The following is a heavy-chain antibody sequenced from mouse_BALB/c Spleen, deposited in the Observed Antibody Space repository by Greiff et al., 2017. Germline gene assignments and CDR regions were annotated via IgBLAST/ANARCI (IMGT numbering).Heavy chain of an antibody. CDR1: GFTFSDFY. J-gene: IGHJ3*01. CDR2: SRNKANDYTT. D-gene: IGHD1-1*02. CDR3: ARDAGGGGFAY. Sequence: EVKLMESGGGLVQPGGSLRLSCATSGFTFSDFYMEWVRQPPGKRLEWIAASRNKANDYTTEYSASVKGRFIVSRDTSQSILYLQMNALRAEDTAIYYGARDAGGGGFAYWGQGTLVTVSA. V-gene: IGHV7-1*02.